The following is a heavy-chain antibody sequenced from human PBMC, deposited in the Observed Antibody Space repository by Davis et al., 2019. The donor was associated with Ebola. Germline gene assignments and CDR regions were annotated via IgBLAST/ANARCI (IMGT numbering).Heavy chain of an antibody. J-gene: IGHJ3*02. CDR3: ARQIYQPPAFDI. V-gene: IGHV4-39*01. CDR2: IYYSGST. Sequence: PSETLSLTCTVSGGSISSSSYYWGWIRQPPGKGLEWIGSIYYSGSTYYNPSLKSRVTISVDTSKNQFSLKLSSVTAADTAVYYCARQIYQPPAFDIWGQGTMVTVSS. D-gene: IGHD2-2*01. CDR1: GGSISSSSYY.